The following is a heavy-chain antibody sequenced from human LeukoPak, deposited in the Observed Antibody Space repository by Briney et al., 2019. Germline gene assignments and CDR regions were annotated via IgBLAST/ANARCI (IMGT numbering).Heavy chain of an antibody. CDR1: GFTFSSYA. J-gene: IGHJ6*03. V-gene: IGHV3-23*01. D-gene: IGHD2-2*01. CDR3: ARDMPYYYYYMDV. Sequence: PGGSLRLSCAASGFTFSSYAMSWVRQAPGKGLEWVSAISGSGGSTYYADSVKGRFTISRDNAKNSLYLQMNSLRAEDTAVYYCARDMPYYYYYMDVWGKGTTVTVSS. CDR2: ISGSGGST.